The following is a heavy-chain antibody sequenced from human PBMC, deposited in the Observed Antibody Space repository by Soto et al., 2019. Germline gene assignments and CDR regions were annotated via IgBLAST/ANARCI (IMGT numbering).Heavy chain of an antibody. J-gene: IGHJ4*02. CDR3: VRDSPIGSTFSGYDGIDY. D-gene: IGHD5-12*01. Sequence: VASVEVSCKASGYTFTSYAMHWVRQAPGQRLEWMGWINPGIGNTKYAQKFQGRVTITADKSTGTAYMELNSLRSEDTAVYYCVRDSPIGSTFSGYDGIDYRGQGTLVTVSS. V-gene: IGHV1-3*01. CDR2: INPGIGNT. CDR1: GYTFTSYA.